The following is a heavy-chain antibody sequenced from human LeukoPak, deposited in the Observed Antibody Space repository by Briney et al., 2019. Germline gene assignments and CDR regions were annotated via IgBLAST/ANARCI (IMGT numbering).Heavy chain of an antibody. J-gene: IGHJ3*02. D-gene: IGHD3-9*01. CDR3: AKGRLRYFSDAFDI. CDR2: ISNDGSNK. V-gene: IGHV3-30*18. Sequence: ERSLRLSCAASGFTFRTYGMHWVRQAPGKGLEWVAVISNDGSNKYYADSVKGRFTISRDNSKNTLYLQMNSLRPEDTAVYYCAKGRLRYFSDAFDIWGQGTMVTVSS. CDR1: GFTFRTYG.